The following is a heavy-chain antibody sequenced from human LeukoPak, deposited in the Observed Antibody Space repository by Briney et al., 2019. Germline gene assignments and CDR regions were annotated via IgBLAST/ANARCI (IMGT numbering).Heavy chain of an antibody. CDR3: AREYDSRARFDP. J-gene: IGHJ5*02. CDR2: IDYVGSPI. Sequence: PGGSLRLSCAGSGVTIIRHSIYWRRQAPGKGLEWISFIDYVGSPIYYADSVKGRFTISRDDAKNSLYLHMNSLRAEVTSSYYCAREYDSRARFDPWGQGTLVTVSS. CDR1: GVTIIRHS. D-gene: IGHD4-11*01. V-gene: IGHV3-48*01.